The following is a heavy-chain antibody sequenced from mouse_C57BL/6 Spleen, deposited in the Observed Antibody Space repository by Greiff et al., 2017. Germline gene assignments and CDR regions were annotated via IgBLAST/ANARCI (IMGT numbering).Heavy chain of an antibody. CDR1: GYAFSSYW. D-gene: IGHD1-1*01. CDR3: AKSLSNGFDV. J-gene: IGHJ1*03. Sequence: LEQPGAELVKPGASVKISCKASGYAFSSYWMNWVKQRPGKGLEWIGQIYPGNGDTNYNGKFKGKATLTADKSSSTAYMQRSSLPSDDSAVYFCAKSLSNGFDVWGTGTTVTVSS. CDR2: IYPGNGDT. V-gene: IGHV1-80*01.